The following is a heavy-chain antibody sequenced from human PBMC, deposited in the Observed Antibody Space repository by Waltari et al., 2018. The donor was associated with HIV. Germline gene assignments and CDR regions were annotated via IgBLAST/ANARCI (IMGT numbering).Heavy chain of an antibody. J-gene: IGHJ2*01. V-gene: IGHV3-11*01. Sequence: QVQLVESGGNLVKPGGSLRLSCAASGFTFSDYYMRWFRQAPGKGLDWVSFIRGDGNIIHYADSVKGRFTISRDNAKNSLSLQMNSLRAEDTAVYYCARVGKKTTVLDWYFDLWGRGTLVTVSS. CDR1: GFTFSDYY. CDR2: IRGDGNII. D-gene: IGHD4-17*01. CDR3: ARVGKKTTVLDWYFDL.